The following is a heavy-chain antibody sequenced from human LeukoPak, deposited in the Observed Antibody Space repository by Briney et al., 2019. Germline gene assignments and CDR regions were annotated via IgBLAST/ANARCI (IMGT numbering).Heavy chain of an antibody. CDR2: INPNSGDT. CDR1: GYTFTGYY. D-gene: IGHD1-20*01. CDR3: ARGSSVTGTVKSAFDI. V-gene: IGHV1-2*02. Sequence: ASVKVSCKASGYTFTGYYMQWVRQAPGQGLERMGWINPNSGDTKYAQKFQDRVTVTRDTSISTAYMEVSRLTSDDTAVYYCARGSSVTGTVKSAFDIWGQGTLVTVSS. J-gene: IGHJ3*02.